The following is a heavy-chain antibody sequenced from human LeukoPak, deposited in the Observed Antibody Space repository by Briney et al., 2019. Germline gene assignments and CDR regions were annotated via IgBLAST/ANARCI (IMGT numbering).Heavy chain of an antibody. CDR3: PRAPMIPFGRFTPPFDY. J-gene: IGHJ4*02. CDR1: GFTFSSYS. CDR2: ISSSSSTI. Sequence: GGSLRLSCAASGFTFSSYSMNWVRQAPGKGLEWVSYISSSSSTIYYADSVKGRFTISRDNAKNSLYLQMNSLRAEDTAVYYCPRAPMIPFGRFTPPFDYWGQGPLVTVSS. V-gene: IGHV3-48*01. D-gene: IGHD3-16*01.